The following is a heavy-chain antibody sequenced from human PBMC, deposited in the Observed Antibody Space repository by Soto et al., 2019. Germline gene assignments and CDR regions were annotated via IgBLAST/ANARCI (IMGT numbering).Heavy chain of an antibody. Sequence: GESLKISCAASGFTFSNYGVHWVRQAPGKGLEWVALISYDGSVQYYADSVKGRFTISRDNSKNTVYLQMNSLRAEDSALYNCAKVIGALYYYYYGMDVWGQGTTVTVSS. CDR1: GFTFSNYG. V-gene: IGHV3-30*18. CDR3: AKVIGALYYYYYGMDV. D-gene: IGHD6-6*01. J-gene: IGHJ6*02. CDR2: ISYDGSVQ.